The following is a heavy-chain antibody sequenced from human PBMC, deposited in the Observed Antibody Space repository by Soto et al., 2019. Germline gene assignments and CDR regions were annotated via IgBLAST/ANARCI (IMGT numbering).Heavy chain of an antibody. J-gene: IGHJ6*02. Sequence: QVQLVQSGAEVKKPGASVKVSCKASGYTFSSYDTNWVRQATGQGLERMGWMNPNTGNTVYAQKFQGRVTMTRNTSISTAYMELSSLRSEDTAVYYCARERAYGMDVWGQGTTVTVSS. V-gene: IGHV1-8*01. CDR1: GYTFSSYD. CDR3: ARERAYGMDV. CDR2: MNPNTGNT.